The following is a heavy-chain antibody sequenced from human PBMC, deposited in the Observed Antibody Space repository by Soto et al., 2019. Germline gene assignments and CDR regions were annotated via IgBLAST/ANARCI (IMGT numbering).Heavy chain of an antibody. D-gene: IGHD6-6*01. CDR1: GESFSAYY. Sequence: SETLSLTCAVYGESFSAYYWTWIRQPPGKGLEWIGEVTHSGSTNYNPSLKSRVTISVDTSKNQFSLKLSSVTAADTAVYYCAREYSSSYYYYYGMDVWGQGTTVTVSS. CDR2: VTHSGST. J-gene: IGHJ6*02. V-gene: IGHV4-34*01. CDR3: AREYSSSYYYYYGMDV.